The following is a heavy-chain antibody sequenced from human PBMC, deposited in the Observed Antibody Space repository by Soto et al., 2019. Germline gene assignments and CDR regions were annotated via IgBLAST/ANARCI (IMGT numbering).Heavy chain of an antibody. CDR1: GFTFSGFT. V-gene: IGHV3-73*02. CDR3: TRWETGGPGFDY. Sequence: EVQLVESGGGLVQPGGSLKLSCAATGFTFSGFTIHWVRQASGKGLGWVGRIRSKANSYATAYVASAKGRFTISRDDSKNTAFLQMNSLKTEDTAVYYCTRWETGGPGFDYWGQGTLVTVSS. D-gene: IGHD1-26*01. CDR2: IRSKANSYAT. J-gene: IGHJ4*02.